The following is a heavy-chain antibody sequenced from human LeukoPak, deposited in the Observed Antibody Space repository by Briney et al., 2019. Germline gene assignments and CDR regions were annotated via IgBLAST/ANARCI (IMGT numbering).Heavy chain of an antibody. Sequence: PSETLSLTCTVSGDSISSSNCYWGWIRQPPGKGLEWIGSIYFSGGTYYNASLKSRVTISVDTSKNQFSLKLSSVTAADTAVYYCARDKGFNYYYMDVWGKGTTVTISS. D-gene: IGHD3-10*01. CDR2: IYFSGGT. J-gene: IGHJ6*03. CDR1: GDSISSSNCY. V-gene: IGHV4-39*02. CDR3: ARDKGFNYYYMDV.